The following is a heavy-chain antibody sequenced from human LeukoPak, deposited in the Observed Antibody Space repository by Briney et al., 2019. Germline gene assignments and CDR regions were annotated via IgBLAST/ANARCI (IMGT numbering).Heavy chain of an antibody. J-gene: IGHJ4*02. CDR1: GFTLSRHC. CDR2: IGGSGGST. CDR3: AKGPTPRGAFDY. Sequence: RGSLSLSCAASGFTLSRHCMGWVRQPPGKGLGWVSAIGGSGGSTYYADSVKGRFTISRDNSKNTLYLQMNSLRAEDTAVYYCAKGPTPRGAFDYWGQGTLVTVSS. V-gene: IGHV3-23*01. D-gene: IGHD3-10*01.